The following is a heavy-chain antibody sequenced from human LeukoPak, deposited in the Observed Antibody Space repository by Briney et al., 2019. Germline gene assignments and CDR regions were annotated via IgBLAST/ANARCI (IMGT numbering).Heavy chain of an antibody. Sequence: GASVKVSCKASGGTFSSYAISWVRQAPGQGLEWMGGIIPIFGTANYAQKFQGRVTITTDESTSTAYMELSSLRSEDTAVYYCARGELKAEVGTGWAFDIWGQGTMVTVSS. CDR1: GGTFSSYA. CDR2: IIPIFGTA. D-gene: IGHD1-26*01. J-gene: IGHJ3*02. V-gene: IGHV1-69*05. CDR3: ARGELKAEVGTGWAFDI.